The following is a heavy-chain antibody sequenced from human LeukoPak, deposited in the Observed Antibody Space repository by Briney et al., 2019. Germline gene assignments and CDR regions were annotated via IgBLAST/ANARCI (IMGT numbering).Heavy chain of an antibody. Sequence: SETLSLTCAVYGGSFSGYYWSWIRQPPGKGLEWIGEINHSGSTNYNPSLKSRVTISVDTSKNQFSLKLSSVTAADTAVYYCARRKWFDYWGQGTLVTVSS. CDR2: INHSGST. D-gene: IGHD1-26*01. CDR3: ARRKWFDY. J-gene: IGHJ4*02. CDR1: GGSFSGYY. V-gene: IGHV4-34*01.